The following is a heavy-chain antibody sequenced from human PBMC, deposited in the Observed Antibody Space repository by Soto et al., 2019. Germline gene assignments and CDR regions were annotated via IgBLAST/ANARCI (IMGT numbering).Heavy chain of an antibody. Sequence: EVQLLESGGGLVQPGGSLRLSCAASGFTFSSYAMSWVRQAPGKGLEWVSAISGSGGSTYYADSVKGRFTISRDNSKNTLYLQMNSLRAEDTAVYYCAKDRGGYSGYDWGYFDYWGQGTLVTVSS. CDR2: ISGSGGST. J-gene: IGHJ4*02. D-gene: IGHD5-12*01. V-gene: IGHV3-23*01. CDR1: GFTFSSYA. CDR3: AKDRGGYSGYDWGYFDY.